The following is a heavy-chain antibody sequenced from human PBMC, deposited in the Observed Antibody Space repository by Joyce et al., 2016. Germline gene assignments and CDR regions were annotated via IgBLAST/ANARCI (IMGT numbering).Heavy chain of an antibody. V-gene: IGHV3-53*01. CDR1: GFAINNNH. CDR3: ARERGEWPFDAFDI. CDR2: INTSGNK. J-gene: IGHJ3*02. Sequence: EVQLVESGGGLIQPGGSLRLSCTASGFAINNNHMTWVRQAPGKGLEWVSIINTSGNKYYADSVKGQFTVSRDDAKNTVYLQMSGLRVEDTAVYYCARERGEWPFDAFDIWGQGTMVTVSS. D-gene: IGHD3-10*01.